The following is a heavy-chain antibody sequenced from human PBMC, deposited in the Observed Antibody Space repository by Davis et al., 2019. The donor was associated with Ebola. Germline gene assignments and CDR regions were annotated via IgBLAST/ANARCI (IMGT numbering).Heavy chain of an antibody. CDR3: ASHYYDSSGSDY. Sequence: GGSLRLSCAASGFTFSSYGMHWVRQAPGKGLEWVAVISYDGSNKYYADSVKGRFTISRDNSKNTLYLQMNSLRAEDTAVYYCASHYYDSSGSDYWGQGTLVTVSS. D-gene: IGHD3-22*01. CDR2: ISYDGSNK. CDR1: GFTFSSYG. V-gene: IGHV3-30*03. J-gene: IGHJ4*02.